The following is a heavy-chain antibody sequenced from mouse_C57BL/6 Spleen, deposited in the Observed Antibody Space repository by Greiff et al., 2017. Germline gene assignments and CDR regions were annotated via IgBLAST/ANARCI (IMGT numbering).Heavy chain of an antibody. Sequence: VQLQQSGAELVKPGASVKMSCKASGYTFTNYPIEWMKQNHGKSLEWIGNFHPYNDDTKYNEKFKGKATLTVEKSSSTVYLELSRLTSDDSAVYYCARRADYYGSSSYFDYWGQGTTLTVSS. D-gene: IGHD1-1*01. CDR3: ARRADYYGSSSYFDY. J-gene: IGHJ2*01. CDR1: GYTFTNYP. CDR2: FHPYNDDT. V-gene: IGHV1-47*01.